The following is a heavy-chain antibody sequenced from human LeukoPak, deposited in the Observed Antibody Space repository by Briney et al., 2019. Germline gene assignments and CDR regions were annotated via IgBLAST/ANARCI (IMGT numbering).Heavy chain of an antibody. CDR2: ISYDGSNK. J-gene: IGHJ4*02. Sequence: PGGSLRLSCAASGFTFSSYAMTWVRQAPGKGLEWVAVISYDGSNKYYADSVKGRFTISRDNSKNTLYLQMNSLRAEDTAVYYCAKEAYYDILTGYYGSYYFDYWGQGTLVTVSS. CDR1: GFTFSSYA. V-gene: IGHV3-30*18. CDR3: AKEAYYDILTGYYGSYYFDY. D-gene: IGHD3-9*01.